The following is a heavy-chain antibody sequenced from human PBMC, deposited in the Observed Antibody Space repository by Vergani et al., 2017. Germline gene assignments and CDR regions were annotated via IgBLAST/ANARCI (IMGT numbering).Heavy chain of an antibody. J-gene: IGHJ5*02. V-gene: IGHV4-59*01. CDR1: GGSISSYY. D-gene: IGHD2-2*02. CDR3: ARARWYCSSTSCYTRWFDP. Sequence: QVQLQESGPGLVKPSETLSLTCTVSGGSISSYYWSWIRQPPGEGLEWIGYIYYSGSTNYNPSLKSRVTISVDTSKNQFSLKLSSVTAADTAVYYCARARWYCSSTSCYTRWFDPWGQGTLVTVSS. CDR2: IYYSGST.